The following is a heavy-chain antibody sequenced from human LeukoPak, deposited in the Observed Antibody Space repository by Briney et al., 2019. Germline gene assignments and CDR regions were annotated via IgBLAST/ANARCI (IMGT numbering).Heavy chain of an antibody. CDR2: VTSSSSTI. Sequence: QAGGSLRLSCAASGFTFSSYSMNWVRQSPGKGLEWVSYVTSSSSTIYYADSVKGRFTISRDNAKNSLYLQMNSLRAEDTAVYCCASGPDYYYYYMDVWGKGTTVTVSS. CDR1: GFTFSSYS. CDR3: ASGPDYYYYYMDV. J-gene: IGHJ6*03. V-gene: IGHV3-48*04.